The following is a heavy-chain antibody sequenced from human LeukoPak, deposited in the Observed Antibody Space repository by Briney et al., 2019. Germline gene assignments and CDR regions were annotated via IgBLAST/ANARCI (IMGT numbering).Heavy chain of an antibody. CDR1: GYTFTSYD. CDR2: MNPNSGNT. J-gene: IGHJ3*02. D-gene: IGHD6-13*01. CDR3: ARLYSSSWYGYAFDI. V-gene: IGHV1-8*01. Sequence: ASVKVSCKASGYTFTSYDINWVRQATGQGLEWMGWMNPNSGNTGYAQKFQDRVTMTRNTSISTAYMELSSLRSEDTAVYYCARLYSSSWYGYAFDIWGQGTMVTVSS.